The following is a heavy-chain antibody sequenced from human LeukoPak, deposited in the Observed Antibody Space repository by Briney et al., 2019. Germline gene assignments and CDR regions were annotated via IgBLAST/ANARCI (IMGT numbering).Heavy chain of an antibody. CDR2: ISYDGSNK. CDR3: ARERVRGAAFDI. V-gene: IGHV3-30-3*01. J-gene: IGHJ3*02. D-gene: IGHD3-10*01. Sequence: PGGSLRLSCAASGFTFSSYAMHWVRQAPGKGLEWVAVISYDGSNKYYADSVKGRFTISRDNSKNTLYPQMNSLRAEDTAVYYCARERVRGAAFDIWGQGTMVTVSS. CDR1: GFTFSSYA.